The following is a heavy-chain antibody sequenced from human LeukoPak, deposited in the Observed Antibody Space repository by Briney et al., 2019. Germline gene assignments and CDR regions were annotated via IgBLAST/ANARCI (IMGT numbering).Heavy chain of an antibody. V-gene: IGHV3-23*01. Sequence: GGTLRLSCAASGFTFSNYGMSWVRQAPGKGLEWVSVITDSGGSTYYADSVKGRFTISRDNSKNTLYLQMNSLGAEDTAVNYRAKDRGTSLCDAFDIWGQGTMVTVSS. D-gene: IGHD6-25*01. CDR3: AKDRGTSLCDAFDI. CDR2: ITDSGGST. J-gene: IGHJ3*02. CDR1: GFTFSNYG.